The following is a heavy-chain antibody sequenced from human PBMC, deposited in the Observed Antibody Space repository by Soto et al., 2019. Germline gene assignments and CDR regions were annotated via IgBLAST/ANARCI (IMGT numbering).Heavy chain of an antibody. CDR2: ISYDGSNK. J-gene: IGHJ2*01. V-gene: IGHV3-30-3*01. Sequence: QVQLVESGGGVVQPGRSLRLSCAASGFTFSSYAMHSVRQATGKGLEWVAVISYDGSNKYYADSVNGRFTISRDNSKNTLYLQMNSLRAEDTAVYYCARWPTVPAAKCFDLWGRGTLVTVSS. CDR1: GFTFSSYA. D-gene: IGHD2-2*01. CDR3: ARWPTVPAAKCFDL.